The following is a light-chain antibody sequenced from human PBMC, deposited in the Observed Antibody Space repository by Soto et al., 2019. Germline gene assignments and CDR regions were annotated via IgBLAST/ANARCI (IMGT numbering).Light chain of an antibody. J-gene: IGLJ1*01. CDR1: SSEVGGYNY. V-gene: IGLV2-8*01. CDR2: DVT. CDR3: SSYAGTHIV. Sequence: QSVLTQPPSASGSPGQSVTISCTGTSSEVGGYNYVSWYQQHPGKAPKLMIYDVTKRPSGVPDRFSGSKSGNTASLTVSGLLAEDEADYYCSSYAGTHIVFGTGTKLTVL.